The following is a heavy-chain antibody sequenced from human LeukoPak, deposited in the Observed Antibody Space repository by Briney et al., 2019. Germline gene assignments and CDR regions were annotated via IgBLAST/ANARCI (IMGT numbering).Heavy chain of an antibody. CDR3: ARTITNIYYYYYMDV. Sequence: SETLSLTCAVYGGSFSGYYWSWIRQPPGKGLDWIGEINHSGSTNYNPSLKSRVTISVDTSKNQFSLKLSSVTAADTAVYYCARTITNIYYYYYMDVWGKGTTVTVSS. D-gene: IGHD2-8*01. V-gene: IGHV4-34*01. CDR2: INHSGST. J-gene: IGHJ6*03. CDR1: GGSFSGYY.